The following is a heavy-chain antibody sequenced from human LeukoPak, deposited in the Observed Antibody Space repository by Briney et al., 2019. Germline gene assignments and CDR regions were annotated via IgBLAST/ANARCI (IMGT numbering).Heavy chain of an antibody. J-gene: IGHJ6*03. CDR1: GFTFSSYG. D-gene: IGHD6-19*01. Sequence: GGSLRLSCAASGFTFSSYGMSWVRQAPGKGLEWVSAISGSGGITYYADSVKGRFTISRDNSKNSLYLQMNSLRAEDTAVYYCARDSSGWDYYYYYYMDVWGKGTTVTVSS. CDR2: ISGSGGIT. V-gene: IGHV3-23*01. CDR3: ARDSSGWDYYYYYYMDV.